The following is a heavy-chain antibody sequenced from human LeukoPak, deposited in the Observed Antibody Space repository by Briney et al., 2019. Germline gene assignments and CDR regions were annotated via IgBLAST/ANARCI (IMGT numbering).Heavy chain of an antibody. CDR2: ISGSGGST. J-gene: IGHJ3*02. CDR3: AKDLYSSNWHNDAFDI. CDR1: GSTFSSFA. Sequence: RPGGSLRLSCAASGSTFSSFAMSWVRQGPGKGLEWVSAISGSGGSTYYADSVKGRFTISRDNSKNTLYLQMNSLRAEDTAVYYCAKDLYSSNWHNDAFDIWGQGTMVTVSS. V-gene: IGHV3-23*01. D-gene: IGHD6-13*01.